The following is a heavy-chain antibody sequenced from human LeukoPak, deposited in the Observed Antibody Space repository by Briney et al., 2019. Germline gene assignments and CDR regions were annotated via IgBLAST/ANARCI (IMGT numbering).Heavy chain of an antibody. V-gene: IGHV4-39*07. CDR3: ARGAEALTGDAFDI. Sequence: SETLSLTCTVSGGSISSSSYYWGWIRQPPGKGLEWIGSIYYSGSTYYNPSLKSRVTISVDTSKNQFSLKLSSVTAADTAVYYCARGAEALTGDAFDIWGQGTMVTVSS. D-gene: IGHD4/OR15-4a*01. CDR1: GGSISSSSYY. J-gene: IGHJ3*02. CDR2: IYYSGST.